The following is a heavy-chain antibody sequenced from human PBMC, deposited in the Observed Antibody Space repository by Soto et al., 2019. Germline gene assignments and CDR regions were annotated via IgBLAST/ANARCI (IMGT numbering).Heavy chain of an antibody. CDR3: ARDIVDIVVLVAANPACGMDV. D-gene: IGHD2-15*01. CDR2: ISYDGSNK. CDR1: GFTFSSYA. V-gene: IGHV3-30-3*01. J-gene: IGHJ6*02. Sequence: QVQLVESGGGVVQPGRSLRLSCAASGFTFSSYAMHWVRQAPGKGLEWVAVISYDGSNKYYADSVKGRFTISRDNSKNTLYLQMNSLRAEDTAVYYCARDIVDIVVLVAANPACGMDVWGQGTTVTVSS.